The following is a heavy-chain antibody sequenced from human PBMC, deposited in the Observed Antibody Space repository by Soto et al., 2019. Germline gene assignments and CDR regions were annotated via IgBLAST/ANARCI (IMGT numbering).Heavy chain of an antibody. CDR2: VHHSGGS. Sequence: QVQLQESGPGLVKPSETLSLSCTVSGGSISSYYWSWFRQSPGQRMEWIGYVHHSGGSSYNPSLQSRVAISLDTSKSQFSLKVTSVTATDTAGYYCARQGFGPLHGLVDVWGQGTTVTVSS. CDR3: ARQGFGPLHGLVDV. CDR1: GGSISSYY. D-gene: IGHD3-10*01. V-gene: IGHV4-59*08. J-gene: IGHJ6*02.